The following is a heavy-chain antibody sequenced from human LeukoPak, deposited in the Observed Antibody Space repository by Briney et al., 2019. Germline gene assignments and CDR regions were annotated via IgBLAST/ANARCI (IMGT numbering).Heavy chain of an antibody. J-gene: IGHJ4*02. CDR1: GYTFTGYY. Sequence: GASVKVSCKASGYTFTGYYMHWVRQAPGQGLEWMGWINPNSGGTNYAQKFQGRVTMTRDTSISIAYMELSRLRSDDTAVYYCAREEEGRITMVRGVSGYWGQGTLVTVSS. CDR3: AREEEGRITMVRGVSGY. V-gene: IGHV1-2*02. D-gene: IGHD3-10*01. CDR2: INPNSGGT.